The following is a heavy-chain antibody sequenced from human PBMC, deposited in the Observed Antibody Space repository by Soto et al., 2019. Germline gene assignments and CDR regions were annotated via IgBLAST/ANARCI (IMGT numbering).Heavy chain of an antibody. CDR3: ARLPWADYGGIFDP. CDR2: IYYSGST. V-gene: IGHV4-59*01. CDR1: GGSISNYY. D-gene: IGHD4-17*01. J-gene: IGHJ5*02. Sequence: SDTLSLTCSVSGGSISNYYWSWIRHTPGKKLEWIGYIYYSGSTNYNPSLKSRVTISVDTSKNQFSLKLYSVTTADTAVYSCARLPWADYGGIFDPWGQGTLVTVSS.